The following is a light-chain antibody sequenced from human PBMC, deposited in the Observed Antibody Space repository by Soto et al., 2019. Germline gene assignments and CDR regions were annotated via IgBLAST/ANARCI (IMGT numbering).Light chain of an antibody. J-gene: IGLJ2*01. V-gene: IGLV1-40*01. Sequence: QSALTQPPSVSGAPGQWVTISCTGSGSNIGADYDVHWYQQLPGAAPKLLIYGNSNRPSGVPDRFSGSKSGTSASLAIAGLQAEDEADYYGQSYDSSLGGSGVFGGGTKVTVL. CDR3: QSYDSSLGGSGV. CDR2: GNS. CDR1: GSNIGADYD.